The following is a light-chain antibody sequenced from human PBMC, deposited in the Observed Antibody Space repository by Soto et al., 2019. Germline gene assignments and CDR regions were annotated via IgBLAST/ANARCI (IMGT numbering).Light chain of an antibody. CDR3: QQSYSAPII. CDR2: AAS. V-gene: IGKV1-39*01. Sequence: DIPMTQSPSSLSAFVGDSVTITCRTSQSVSNYLNWYQQKPGTAPKLLIYAASSLQSGVPSRFSGSGSGTDFTLTITSLQPEDFATYYCQQSYSAPIIFGPGTKVDIK. CDR1: QSVSNY. J-gene: IGKJ3*01.